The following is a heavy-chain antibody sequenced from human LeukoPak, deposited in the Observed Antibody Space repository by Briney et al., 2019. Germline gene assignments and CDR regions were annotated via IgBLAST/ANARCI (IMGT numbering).Heavy chain of an antibody. Sequence: GGSLRLSCAASGFTFSSYGMSWVRQAPGKGLEWVSAISGSGGSTYYADSVKGRFTISRDNSKNTLYLQMNSLRAEDTAVYYCAKDYLYYDYVWGSLDAFDIWGQGTMVTVSS. V-gene: IGHV3-23*01. D-gene: IGHD3-16*01. J-gene: IGHJ3*02. CDR1: GFTFSSYG. CDR2: ISGSGGST. CDR3: AKDYLYYDYVWGSLDAFDI.